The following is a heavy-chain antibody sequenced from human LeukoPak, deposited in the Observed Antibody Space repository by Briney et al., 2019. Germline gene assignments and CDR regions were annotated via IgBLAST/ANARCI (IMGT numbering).Heavy chain of an antibody. V-gene: IGHV3-23*01. D-gene: IGHD6-19*01. Sequence: GGSLRLSCAASGFTFSSYAMSWVRQAPGKGLQWVSAISGSGGSTDYADSVKGRFTISRDNSKNTLYLQMKSLRAEDTAVYYCARAVAGTGYNFDYWGQGTLVTVSS. CDR3: ARAVAGTGYNFDY. CDR2: ISGSGGST. CDR1: GFTFSSYA. J-gene: IGHJ4*02.